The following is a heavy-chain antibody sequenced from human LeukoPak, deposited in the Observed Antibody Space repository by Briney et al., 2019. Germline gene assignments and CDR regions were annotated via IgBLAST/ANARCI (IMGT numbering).Heavy chain of an antibody. CDR1: GGSISSHY. CDR2: IYYSGSS. V-gene: IGHV4-59*11. CDR3: AILYDSSGYRNWLDP. J-gene: IGHJ5*02. Sequence: PSETLSLTCTVSGGSISSHYWSWIRQPPGKGLEWSGYIYYSGSSKYNPSLKSRVTISVDTSKNQFPLKLSSVTAADTAVYCCAILYDSSGYRNWLDPWGQGTLVTVSS. D-gene: IGHD3-22*01.